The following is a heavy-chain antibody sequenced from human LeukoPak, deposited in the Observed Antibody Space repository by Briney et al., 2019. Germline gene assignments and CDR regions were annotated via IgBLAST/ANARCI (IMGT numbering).Heavy chain of an antibody. D-gene: IGHD3-3*01. CDR3: AREEREIFAIPLPYGMDV. V-gene: IGHV1-3*01. CDR1: GYTFTSYA. CDR2: INAGNGNT. Sequence: ASVNVSCKASGYTFTSYAMHWVRQAPGQRLEWMGWINAGNGNTKYSQKFQGRVTITRDTSASTAYMELSSLRSEDTAVYYCAREEREIFAIPLPYGMDVWGQGTTVTVSS. J-gene: IGHJ6*02.